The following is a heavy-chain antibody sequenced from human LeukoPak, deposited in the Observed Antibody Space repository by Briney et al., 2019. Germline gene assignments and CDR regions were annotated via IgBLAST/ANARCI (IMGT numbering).Heavy chain of an antibody. Sequence: GESLKISCKGSGYSFTSYWIGWVRQMPGKGLEWMGIIYPGDSDTRYSLSFQGQVTISADKSISTAYLQWSSLEASDTAMYYCARLEQYGSGSYDLDYWGQGTLVTVSS. CDR3: ARLEQYGSGSYDLDY. D-gene: IGHD3-10*01. V-gene: IGHV5-51*01. CDR2: IYPGDSDT. CDR1: GYSFTSYW. J-gene: IGHJ4*02.